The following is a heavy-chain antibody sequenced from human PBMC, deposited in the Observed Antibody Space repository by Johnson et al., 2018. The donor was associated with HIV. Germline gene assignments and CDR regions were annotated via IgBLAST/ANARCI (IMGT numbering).Heavy chain of an antibody. CDR2: IKQDGSES. CDR3: ARDSCISLRVVVSRGGFDI. D-gene: IGHD3-22*01. J-gene: IGHJ3*02. Sequence: VQLVESGGGLVQPGGSLRLSCAASGFTFSSYAMSWVRQAPGKGLEWVGSIKQDGSESYYVDSVKGRFTISRDNAKNSLYLQMNSLRAEDKAVYYCARDSCISLRVVVSRGGFDIWGQGTMVTVSS. CDR1: GFTFSSYA. V-gene: IGHV3-7*01.